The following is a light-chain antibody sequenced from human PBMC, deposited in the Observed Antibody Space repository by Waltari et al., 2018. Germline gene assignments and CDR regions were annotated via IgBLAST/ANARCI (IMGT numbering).Light chain of an antibody. CDR2: DVS. J-gene: IGLJ1*01. Sequence: QSALTQPASVSGAPGQSITISCTGTSRAVGGYNYVSWYQQHPGKAPKLLIYDVSKRPSGVSHRFSGSKSGNTASLTISGLQAEDEADYYCSSYTSSSTYVFGTGTKVTVL. CDR3: SSYTSSSTYV. CDR1: SRAVGGYNY. V-gene: IGLV2-14*01.